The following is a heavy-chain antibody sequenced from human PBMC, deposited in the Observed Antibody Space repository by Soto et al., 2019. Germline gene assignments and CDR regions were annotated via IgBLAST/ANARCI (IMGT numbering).Heavy chain of an antibody. Sequence: PSETLSLTCTVSGASISGFYWSWIWKSAGKGLEWIGRIYATGTTDYNPSLKSRVMMSVDTSKKQFSLKLRSVTAADTAVYYCVRDGTKTLRDWCDPWGQGISVTVSS. V-gene: IGHV4-4*07. D-gene: IGHD1-1*01. CDR1: GASISGFY. CDR3: VRDGTKTLRDWCDP. J-gene: IGHJ5*02. CDR2: IYATGTT.